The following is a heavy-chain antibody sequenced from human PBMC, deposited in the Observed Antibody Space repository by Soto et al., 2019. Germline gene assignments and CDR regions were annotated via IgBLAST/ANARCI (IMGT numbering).Heavy chain of an antibody. CDR2: TSYDGSNK. V-gene: IGHV3-33*05. CDR3: ARWGTTGGLDV. D-gene: IGHD3-16*01. CDR1: GFTFRSYV. J-gene: IGHJ1*01. Sequence: QVQLVESGGGVVQPGTSLRLSCVGSGFTFRSYVIHWVRQAPGKGLEWVALTSYDGSNKDYGDSVKGRFTISRDNSRNTVDLQMDSLRSEETALYYCARWGTTGGLDVWGQGTLVSVSS.